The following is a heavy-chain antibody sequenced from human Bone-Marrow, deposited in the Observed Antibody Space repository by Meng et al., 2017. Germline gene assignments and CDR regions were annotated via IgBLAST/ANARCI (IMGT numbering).Heavy chain of an antibody. CDR3: ASHWWSGYRSSFDP. CDR2: MYHSDNT. J-gene: IGHJ5*02. D-gene: IGHD3-3*01. V-gene: IGHV4-30-2*03. Sequence: QLQLQESGSGLGKPSQTLSRTCAVSGGSITSGGYSWTCIRQPPGKGLECIVYMYHSDNTCHNPSLKSRVTISVDTSKNQFSLKVSSVTAADTALYYCASHWWSGYRSSFDPWGQGTLVTVSS. CDR1: GGSITSGGYS.